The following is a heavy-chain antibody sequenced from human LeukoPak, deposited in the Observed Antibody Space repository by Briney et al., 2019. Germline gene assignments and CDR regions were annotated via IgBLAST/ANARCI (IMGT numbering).Heavy chain of an antibody. J-gene: IGHJ5*02. D-gene: IGHD2-21*01. CDR1: GYTFTSYD. CDR2: MNHSRRNT. CDR3: ARGKQNAIGRWFDP. Sequence: ASVKVSRTASGYTFTSYDINWARQATGQGRWGMGWMNHSRRNTGYAQNSQGRVTMTRNPSISPAYMGLSSLRSEDTAVYYCARGKQNAIGRWFDPWGQGTLVTVSS. V-gene: IGHV1-8*01.